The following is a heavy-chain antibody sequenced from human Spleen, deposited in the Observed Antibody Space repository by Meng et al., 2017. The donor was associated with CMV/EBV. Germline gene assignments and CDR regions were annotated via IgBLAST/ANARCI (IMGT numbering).Heavy chain of an antibody. Sequence: SGFTFSSHGMHWVRQAPGKGLEWLAVISSHGNNKYYADSVRGRFSISRDNSKNTMYLQLSNLRPEDTALYYCAKGCGGSPNCFIIDSWGQGALVTVSS. V-gene: IGHV3-30*18. CDR1: GFTFSSHG. D-gene: IGHD2-15*01. J-gene: IGHJ4*02. CDR3: AKGCGGSPNCFIIDS. CDR2: ISSHGNNK.